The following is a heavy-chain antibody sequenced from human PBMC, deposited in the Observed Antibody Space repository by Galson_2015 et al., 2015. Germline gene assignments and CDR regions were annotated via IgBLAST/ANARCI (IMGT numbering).Heavy chain of an antibody. V-gene: IGHV3-23*01. D-gene: IGHD4-23*01. CDR3: AKRIGNSGLDY. CDR1: GFTFSSSP. Sequence: SLRLSCAASGFTFSSSPMTWVRQAPGKGPEWVSVISGDGGTTYYADSVKGRFTISRDNSMSTLYLQMNSLRAEDTAVYYCAKRIGNSGLDYWGQGTRVTVSS. CDR2: ISGDGGTT. J-gene: IGHJ4*02.